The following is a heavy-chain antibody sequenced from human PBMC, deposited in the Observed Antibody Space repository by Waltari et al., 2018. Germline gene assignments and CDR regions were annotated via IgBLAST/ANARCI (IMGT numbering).Heavy chain of an antibody. V-gene: IGHV1-24*01. CDR1: GDTLTELS. CDR3: ATDIPPDESQIAVLGITKYDAMDV. J-gene: IGHJ6*02. Sequence: QVQLVQSGPEVRKPGASVKVSCKVSGDTLTELSKHWVRRAPGNGLEWMGGVDPEDGETIYAQKFQGRVTMTEDTSTDIAYMELSSLRSEDTAVYYCATDIPPDESQIAVLGITKYDAMDVWGQGTTVTVSS. CDR2: VDPEDGET. D-gene: IGHD1-20*01.